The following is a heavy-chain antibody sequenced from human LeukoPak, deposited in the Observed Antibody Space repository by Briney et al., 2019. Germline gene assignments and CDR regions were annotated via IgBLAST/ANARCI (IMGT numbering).Heavy chain of an antibody. CDR2: ISSSSSTI. CDR1: GFTFSSCS. Sequence: GGSLRLSCAASGFTFSSCSMNWVRQAPGKGLEWVSYISSSSSTIYYADSVKGRFTISRDNAKNSLYLQMNSLRAEDTAVYYCARAGQLVRYFFDYWGQGILVTVSS. CDR3: ARAGQLVRYFFDY. D-gene: IGHD6-13*01. J-gene: IGHJ4*02. V-gene: IGHV3-48*04.